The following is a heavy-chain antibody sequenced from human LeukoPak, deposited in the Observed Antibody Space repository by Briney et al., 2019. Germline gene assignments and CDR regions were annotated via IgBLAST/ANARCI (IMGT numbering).Heavy chain of an antibody. CDR2: IHTSGNT. CDR3: ARGPPHGGTYFDS. V-gene: IGHV4-4*07. D-gene: IGHD4-23*01. Sequence: SETLSLTCTVSGGFISNYWSWIRQPAGKGLEWIGRIHTSGNTLYNPSLRSRVTMSVGTSQNRFSLMLTSATAADTAVYYCARGPPHGGTYFDSWGQGTLVTVSS. CDR1: GGFISNY. J-gene: IGHJ4*02.